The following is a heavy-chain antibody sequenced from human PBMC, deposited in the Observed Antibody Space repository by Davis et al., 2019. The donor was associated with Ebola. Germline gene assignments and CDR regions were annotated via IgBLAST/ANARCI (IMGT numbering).Heavy chain of an antibody. V-gene: IGHV4-59*01. J-gene: IGHJ2*01. CDR2: IFYSGTT. CDR3: ARDRGYSSYWYFDL. CDR1: GGSMTDYY. D-gene: IGHD5-18*01. Sequence: GSLRLSCTVSGGSMTDYYWTWIRQPPGRGLEWIGYIFYSGTTNYNPSLKRRATLSVDTSKSHFSLNLSSVTAADTAVYYCARDRGYSSYWYFDLWGRGTLVTVSS.